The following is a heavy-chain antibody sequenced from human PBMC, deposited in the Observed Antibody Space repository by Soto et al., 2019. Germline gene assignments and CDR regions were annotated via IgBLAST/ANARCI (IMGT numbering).Heavy chain of an antibody. D-gene: IGHD5-12*01. Sequence: ASVKLSCKASGYTFTGYYMHWVRQAPGQGLEWMGWINPNSGGTNHAQKFQGRVTMTRDTSISTAYMELSRLRSDDTAVYYCASPCGGSLYFDYWGQGTLVTVSS. CDR2: INPNSGGT. CDR1: GYTFTGYY. CDR3: ASPCGGSLYFDY. V-gene: IGHV1-2*02. J-gene: IGHJ4*02.